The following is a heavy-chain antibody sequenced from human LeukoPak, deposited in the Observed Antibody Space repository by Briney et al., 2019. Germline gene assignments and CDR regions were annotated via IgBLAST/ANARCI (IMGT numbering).Heavy chain of an antibody. Sequence: PGGSLRLSCAASGFTFSSYSMNWVRQAPGKGLEWVSSISSSSSYIYYADSVKGRFTISRDNAKNSLYLQMNSLRAEDTAVYYCARAQFLEWLLTPDAFDIWGQGTMVTVSS. J-gene: IGHJ3*02. CDR1: GFTFSSYS. CDR2: ISSSSSYI. D-gene: IGHD3-3*01. CDR3: ARAQFLEWLLTPDAFDI. V-gene: IGHV3-21*01.